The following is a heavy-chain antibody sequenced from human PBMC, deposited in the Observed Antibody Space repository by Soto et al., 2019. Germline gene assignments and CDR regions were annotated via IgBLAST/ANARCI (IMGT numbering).Heavy chain of an antibody. J-gene: IGHJ2*01. CDR3: AATLGASRYWYFDL. CDR1: GGTFSSYA. CDR2: IIPIFGTA. V-gene: IGHV1-69*13. Sequence: SVKVSCKASGGTFSSYAISWVRQAPGQGLEWMGGIIPIFGTANYAQKFQGRVTITADESTSTAYMELSSLRSEDTAVYYCAATLGASRYWYFDLWGRGTLVTVSS.